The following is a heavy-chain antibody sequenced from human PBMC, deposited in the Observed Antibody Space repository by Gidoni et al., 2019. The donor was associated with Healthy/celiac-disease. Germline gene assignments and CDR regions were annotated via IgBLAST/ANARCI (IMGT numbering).Heavy chain of an antibody. J-gene: IGHJ5*02. Sequence: QVQLVESGGGLVKPGGSLRLSCAASGFTFSDYYLSWIRQAPGKGLGWVSYISSSGSTIYYAESVKGRFTISRDNAKNSLYLQMNILRAEDTAVYYCARAILGHIVVVTDNWFDPWGQGTLVTVSS. CDR3: ARAILGHIVVVTDNWFDP. V-gene: IGHV3-11*01. CDR2: ISSSGSTI. CDR1: GFTFSDYY. D-gene: IGHD2-21*02.